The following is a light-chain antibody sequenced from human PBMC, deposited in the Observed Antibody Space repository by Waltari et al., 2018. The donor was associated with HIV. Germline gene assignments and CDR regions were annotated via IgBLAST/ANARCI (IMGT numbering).Light chain of an antibody. Sequence: EIVLTQSPATLSLSPGERATLSCGASQSVSGYVAWYQQKPGLAPRLLIYDSSYRASGIPDRFSGSGSGTDFTLTISRLEPEDFAVYYCQQYGSSPQTFGGGTKVEIK. CDR3: QQYGSSPQT. J-gene: IGKJ4*01. CDR1: QSVSGY. V-gene: IGKV3D-20*01. CDR2: DSS.